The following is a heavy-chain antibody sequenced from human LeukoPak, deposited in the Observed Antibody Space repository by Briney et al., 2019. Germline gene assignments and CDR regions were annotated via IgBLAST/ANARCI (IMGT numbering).Heavy chain of an antibody. V-gene: IGHV3-15*01. CDR1: GFTFSNAW. D-gene: IGHD2-15*01. CDR3: TTLNTPPAAVSWFDP. J-gene: IGHJ5*02. CDR2: IKRKSDGGTT. Sequence: GGSLRLSCAASGFTFSNAWMSWFRQAPAKGLEWVGRIKRKSDGGTTDYAAPVKGRFTISRDDSKDTMYLKMNSLKTDDTAVYYCTTLNTPPAAVSWFDPWGQGTLVTVSS.